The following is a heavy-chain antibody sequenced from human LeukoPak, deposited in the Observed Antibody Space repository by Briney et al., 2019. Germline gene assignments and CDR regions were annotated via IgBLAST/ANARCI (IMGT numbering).Heavy chain of an antibody. CDR2: ISSSGSTI. D-gene: IGHD4-17*01. V-gene: IGHV3-11*01. J-gene: IGHJ4*02. CDR1: GFTFSDYY. Sequence: PGGSLRLSCAASGFTFSDYYMSWIRQAPGKGLEWVSYISSSGSTIYYADSVKGRFTISRDNAKNSLYLQMNSLRAEDTAVYYCAKDHPDDYGDYIDYWGQGTLVTVSS. CDR3: AKDHPDDYGDYIDY.